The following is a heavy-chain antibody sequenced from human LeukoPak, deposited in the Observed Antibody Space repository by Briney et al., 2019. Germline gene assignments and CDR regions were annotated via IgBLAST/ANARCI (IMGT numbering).Heavy chain of an antibody. Sequence: SETLSLTCTVSGGSISSYYWSWIRQPPGKGLEWIGYIYYSGSTNYNPSLKSRVTISVDTSKNQFSLKLSSVTAADTAVYYCARAGYDFWGGYLDYYYYGMDVWGQGTTVTVSS. D-gene: IGHD3-3*01. J-gene: IGHJ6*02. CDR3: ARAGYDFWGGYLDYYYYGMDV. CDR2: IYYSGST. CDR1: GGSISSYY. V-gene: IGHV4-59*01.